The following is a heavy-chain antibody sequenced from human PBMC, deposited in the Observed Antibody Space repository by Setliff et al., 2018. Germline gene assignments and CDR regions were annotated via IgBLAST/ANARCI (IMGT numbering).Heavy chain of an antibody. J-gene: IGHJ4*02. V-gene: IGHV4-39*07. D-gene: IGHD3-10*01. CDR3: ARRGQLGPLFDS. Sequence: SETLSLTCNVSDDSLTSSNFYWGWIRQPPGKGLEWLGTLFYGGSTTYNPSLKSRLTLSIDTAKKQFYLRLRSVTAADAAVYYCARRGQLGPLFDSWGQGALVTVSS. CDR2: LFYGGST. CDR1: DDSLTSSNFY.